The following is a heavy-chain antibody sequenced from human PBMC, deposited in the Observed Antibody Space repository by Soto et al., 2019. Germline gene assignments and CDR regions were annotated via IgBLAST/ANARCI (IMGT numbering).Heavy chain of an antibody. V-gene: IGHV4-34*01. CDR3: ARGRRAAQNSSGYYYFDY. J-gene: IGHJ4*02. Sequence: SETLSLTCAVYGGSFRGYYCSWIRQPPGKGLEWIGEINHSGSTNYNPSLKSRVTISVDTSKNQFSLKLSSVTAADTAVYYCARGRRAAQNSSGYYYFDYWGQGTLVTVSS. CDR2: INHSGST. CDR1: GGSFRGYY. D-gene: IGHD3-22*01.